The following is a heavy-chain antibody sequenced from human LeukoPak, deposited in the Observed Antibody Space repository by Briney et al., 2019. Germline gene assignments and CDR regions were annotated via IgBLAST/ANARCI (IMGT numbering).Heavy chain of an antibody. CDR1: GFTFSSYW. J-gene: IGHJ4*02. CDR3: ARGADYSPTDFDY. Sequence: GSLRLSCAASGFTFSSYWMSWVRQAPGKGLEWVANIKQDGSEKYYVDSVKGRFTISRDNAKNSLYLQMNSLRAEDTAMYYCARGADYSPTDFDYWGQGTLVTVSS. CDR2: IKQDGSEK. D-gene: IGHD4-11*01. V-gene: IGHV3-7*01.